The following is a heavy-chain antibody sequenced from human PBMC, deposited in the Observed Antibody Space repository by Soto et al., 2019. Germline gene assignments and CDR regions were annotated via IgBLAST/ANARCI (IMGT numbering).Heavy chain of an antibody. D-gene: IGHD4-4*01. CDR1: GGTFSSYA. Sequence: ASVKVSCKASGGTFSSYAISWVRQAPGQGLEWMGGIIPIFGTANYAQKFQGRVTITADESTSTAYMELSSLRSEDTAVYYCARVKEYDYSNYGLGFDPWGQGTLVTVSS. CDR3: ARVKEYDYSNYGLGFDP. V-gene: IGHV1-69*13. J-gene: IGHJ5*02. CDR2: IIPIFGTA.